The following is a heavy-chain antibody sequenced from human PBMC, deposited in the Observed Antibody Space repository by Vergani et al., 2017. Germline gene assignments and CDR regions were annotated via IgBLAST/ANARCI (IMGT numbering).Heavy chain of an antibody. CDR2: ISGNGGSR. J-gene: IGHJ3*01. CDR1: GFTFRGYA. D-gene: IGHD2-15*01. Sequence: EVQLLESGGGLVQPGGSLRLSCAASGFTFRGYAMGWVRQAPGKGLEWVSIISGNGGSRYYADSMKGRFTISRDNSKNTLYLQMNSLRVEDTAVYFCAKDGVGYCNRTNCYREAFDVWGQGTMVIVSS. CDR3: AKDGVGYCNRTNCYREAFDV. V-gene: IGHV3-23*01.